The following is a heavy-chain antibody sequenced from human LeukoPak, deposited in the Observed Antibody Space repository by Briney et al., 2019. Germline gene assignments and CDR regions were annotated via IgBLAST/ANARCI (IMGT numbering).Heavy chain of an antibody. D-gene: IGHD6-19*01. Sequence: GGSLRLSCAASGFTFSSYSMNWVRQAPGKGLEWVSSISSSSSYIYYADSVKGRFTISRDNAKNSLYLQMNSLRAEDTAVYYCARDVVAGTYYYYGMDVWGKGTTVTVFS. CDR3: ARDVVAGTYYYYGMDV. CDR2: ISSSSSYI. V-gene: IGHV3-21*01. J-gene: IGHJ6*04. CDR1: GFTFSSYS.